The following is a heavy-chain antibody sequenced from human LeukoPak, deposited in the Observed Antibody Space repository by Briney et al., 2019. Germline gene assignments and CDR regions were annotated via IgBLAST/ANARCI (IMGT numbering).Heavy chain of an antibody. CDR3: TRDGRAPDVAPFDH. CDR2: ISYDGSNK. CDR1: GFTFSSYG. D-gene: IGHD3-10*02. J-gene: IGHJ4*02. Sequence: GGSLRLSCAASGFTFSSYGMHWVRQAPGKGLEWVAIISYDGSNKYYADSVKGRFTISRDNSKNTLYLQMNSLRAEDTAVYYCTRDGRAPDVAPFDHWGQGTLVTVSS. V-gene: IGHV3-30*03.